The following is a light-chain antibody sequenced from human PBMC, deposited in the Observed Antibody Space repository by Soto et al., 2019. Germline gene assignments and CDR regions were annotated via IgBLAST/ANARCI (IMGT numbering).Light chain of an antibody. Sequence: EIVMTQSPAPLSVSPGERATLSCRASQSVSSNLAWYQQKPGQAPRLLIYGASTRATGIPARFSGSGSGTEFTLTISSLQSEDFAVYYCQQRTDWRITFGQGTRLEIK. J-gene: IGKJ5*01. CDR3: QQRTDWRIT. V-gene: IGKV3-15*01. CDR1: QSVSSN. CDR2: GAS.